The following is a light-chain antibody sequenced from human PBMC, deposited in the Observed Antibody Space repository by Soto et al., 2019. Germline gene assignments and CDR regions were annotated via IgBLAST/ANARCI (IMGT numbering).Light chain of an antibody. CDR3: HQVNSYPFT. V-gene: IGKV1-9*01. J-gene: IGKJ5*01. CDR2: AAS. CDR1: QGIGSS. Sequence: IQLTQSPSSLSAFVGDRVTITCRASQGIGSSLAWYQQKAGKAPNLLIYAASALQSGVPSRFSGSGSGTNFTLTILSLQPEDFATYYCHQVNSYPFTFGQGTRLEIK.